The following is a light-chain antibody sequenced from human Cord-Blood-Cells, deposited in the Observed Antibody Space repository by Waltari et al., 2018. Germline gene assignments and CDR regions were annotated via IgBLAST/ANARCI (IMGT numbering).Light chain of an antibody. Sequence: PDSLAVSLGERATINYKSSQSVLYSSNNKNYLAWYQQKPGQPPKLLIYWASTRESGVPDRFSGSGSGTDFTLTISSLQAEDVAVYYCQQYYSTPLTFGGGTKVEIK. CDR3: QQYYSTPLT. J-gene: IGKJ4*01. CDR1: QSVLYSSNNKNY. V-gene: IGKV4-1*01. CDR2: WAS.